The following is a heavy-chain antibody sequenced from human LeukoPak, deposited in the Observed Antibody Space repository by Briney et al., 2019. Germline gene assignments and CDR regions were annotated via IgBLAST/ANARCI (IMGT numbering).Heavy chain of an antibody. CDR3: ATNSDFWTGYYYYYMDV. Sequence: SVTVSCKASGFTFTSSTMQWVRQARGQRLEWIGWIAVGRGNTNYAQQSQERVTITRDMSTSTAYMELSSLRSEDAAVYYCATNSDFWTGYYYYYMDVWGKGTTVTVSS. J-gene: IGHJ6*03. D-gene: IGHD3/OR15-3a*01. CDR1: GFTFTSST. V-gene: IGHV1-58*02. CDR2: IAVGRGNT.